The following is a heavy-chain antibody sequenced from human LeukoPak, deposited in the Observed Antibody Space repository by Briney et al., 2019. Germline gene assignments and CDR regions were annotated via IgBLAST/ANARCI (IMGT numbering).Heavy chain of an antibody. Sequence: GASVKVSCKASGYTFTGYYINWVRQAPGQGLEWMGWISPNSGGTNYPQKFQGRVTMTTDTSISTAYMELSRLRSDDTAVYYCARKSAVRKTSEFDYWGQGALVTVSS. CDR2: ISPNSGGT. CDR1: GYTFTGYY. D-gene: IGHD2-2*01. CDR3: ARKSAVRKTSEFDY. J-gene: IGHJ4*02. V-gene: IGHV1-2*02.